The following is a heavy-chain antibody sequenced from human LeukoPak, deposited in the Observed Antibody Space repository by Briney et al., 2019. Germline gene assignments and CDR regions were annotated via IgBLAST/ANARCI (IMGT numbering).Heavy chain of an antibody. CDR2: ISGSGGTT. J-gene: IGHJ6*03. Sequence: PGGSLRLSCAASGFTFSSYAMSWARQAPGKGLEWVSAISGSGGTTVYADSVKGRFTISRDNAKNSLYLQMNSLRAEDTAVYYCAKGGYYYDSSGYIPYYYYYMDVWGKGTTVTVSS. CDR1: GFTFSSYA. CDR3: AKGGYYYDSSGYIPYYYYYMDV. V-gene: IGHV3-23*01. D-gene: IGHD3-22*01.